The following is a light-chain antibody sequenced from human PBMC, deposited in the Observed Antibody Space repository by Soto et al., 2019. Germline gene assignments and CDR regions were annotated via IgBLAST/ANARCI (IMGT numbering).Light chain of an antibody. V-gene: IGLV1-51*01. J-gene: IGLJ2*01. Sequence: QSVLTQPPSVSAAPGQKVTISCSGSSSNIGNNYVSWYQQHPGTAPKLRIYDNNKRPSGIPDRFSGSKSGTSATLGITGLQTGDEADYYGGTWDSSLSAGFGGWTKLTVL. CDR1: SSNIGNNY. CDR2: DNN. CDR3: GTWDSSLSAG.